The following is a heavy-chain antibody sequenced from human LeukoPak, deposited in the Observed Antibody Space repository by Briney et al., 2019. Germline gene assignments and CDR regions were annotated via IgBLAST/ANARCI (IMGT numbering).Heavy chain of an antibody. V-gene: IGHV3-33*01. Sequence: GGSLRLSCAASGFTFSNYGMHWVRQAPGKGLEWVAAIWYDGSNKYYGDSVKGRFTISRDNSKNTLYLQMNSLRAEHTAAYYCARAGYADPYSPFWGQGTLATVPS. J-gene: IGHJ4*02. CDR2: IWYDGSNK. CDR1: GFTFSNYG. CDR3: ARAGYADPYSPF. D-gene: IGHD5-18*01.